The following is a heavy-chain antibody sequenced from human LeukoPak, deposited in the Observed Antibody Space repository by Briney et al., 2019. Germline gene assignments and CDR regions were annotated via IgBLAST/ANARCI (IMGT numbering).Heavy chain of an antibody. CDR3: ASRRADTAMVYFDY. V-gene: IGHV3-23*01. J-gene: IGHJ4*02. D-gene: IGHD5-18*01. CDR2: ISGSGGST. CDR1: GFSFSGYG. Sequence: GGSLRLSCAASGFSFSGYGMSWVRQAPGKGLEWVSAISGSGGSTYYADSVKGRFTISRDNSKNTLYLQMNSLRAEDTAVYYCASRRADTAMVYFDYWGQGTLVTVSS.